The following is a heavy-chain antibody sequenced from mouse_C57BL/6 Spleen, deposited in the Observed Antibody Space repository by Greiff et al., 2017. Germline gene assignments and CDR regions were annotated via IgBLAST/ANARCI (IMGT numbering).Heavy chain of an antibody. Sequence: EVMLVESGGGLVQPGGSLSLSCAASGFTFTDYYMSWVRPPPGTALEWLGFIRNKANGYTPEYSASVKGWFTISRDNSQSILYLQMNALRAEDSATYYCARYIGGYGCFDYRGQGTTLTVSS. V-gene: IGHV7-3*01. CDR1: GFTFTDYY. J-gene: IGHJ2*01. D-gene: IGHD2-2*01. CDR3: ARYIGGYGCFDY. CDR2: IRNKANGYTP.